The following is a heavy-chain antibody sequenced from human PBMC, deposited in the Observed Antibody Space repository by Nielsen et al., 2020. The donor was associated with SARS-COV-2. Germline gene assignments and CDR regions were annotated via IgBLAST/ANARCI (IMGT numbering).Heavy chain of an antibody. D-gene: IGHD3-10*01. CDR1: GYTFTSYD. J-gene: IGHJ6*02. Sequence: ASVKVSCKASGYTFTSYDINWVRQATGQGLEWMGWMNPNSGNTGYAQKFQGRVTMTRDTSISTAYMELSRLRSDDTAVYYCARAGYGSGSYYNGRYYYYGMDVWGQGTTVTVSS. V-gene: IGHV1-8*01. CDR3: ARAGYGSGSYYNGRYYYYGMDV. CDR2: MNPNSGNT.